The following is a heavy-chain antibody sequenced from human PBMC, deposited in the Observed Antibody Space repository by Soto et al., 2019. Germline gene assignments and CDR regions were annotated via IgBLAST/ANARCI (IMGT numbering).Heavy chain of an antibody. Sequence: PSETLSLTCAVYGGSFSGYYWSWIRQPPGKGLEWIGEINHSGSTNYNPSLKSRVTISVDTSKNQFSLKLSSVTAADTAVYYCARKTAMALDSLGYYYYMDVWGKGTTVTVSS. J-gene: IGHJ6*03. CDR1: GGSFSGYY. D-gene: IGHD5-18*01. CDR3: ARKTAMALDSLGYYYYMDV. CDR2: INHSGST. V-gene: IGHV4-34*01.